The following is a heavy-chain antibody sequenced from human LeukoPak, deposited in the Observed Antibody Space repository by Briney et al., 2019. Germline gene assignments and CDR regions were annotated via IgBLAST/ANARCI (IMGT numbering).Heavy chain of an antibody. D-gene: IGHD2-2*02. CDR3: ARDVVVPAAILRFDP. CDR1: GYTFTSYG. Sequence: EASVKVSCQASGYTFTSYGISWVRQAPGQGLEWMGWISAYNGNTNYAQKLQGRVTMTTDTSTSTAYMELRSLRSDDTAVYYCARDVVVPAAILRFDPWGQGTLVTVSS. V-gene: IGHV1-18*01. CDR2: ISAYNGNT. J-gene: IGHJ5*02.